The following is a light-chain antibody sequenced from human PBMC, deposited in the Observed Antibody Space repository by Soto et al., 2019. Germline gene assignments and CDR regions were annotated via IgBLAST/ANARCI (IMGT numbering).Light chain of an antibody. CDR3: QSYDTSNHVV. Sequence: NFMLTQPHSVSGSPGKTVTISCTRSNGNIASRYVQWYQQRPGSAPTTVIYQDIRRPSGVPDRFSGSIDTSSNSASLDISGLKTAAEADYHCQSYDTSNHVVFGGGTKPPS. CDR2: QDI. CDR1: NGNIASRY. J-gene: IGLJ2*01. V-gene: IGLV6-57*04.